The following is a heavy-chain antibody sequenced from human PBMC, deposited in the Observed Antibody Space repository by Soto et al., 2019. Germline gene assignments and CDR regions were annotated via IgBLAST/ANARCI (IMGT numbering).Heavy chain of an antibody. Sequence: QVQLVQSGAEVNKPGSSVKVSCKASGGTFSSYAISWLRQAPGQGLEWMGGIIPLVGTANYAQKIQGRVTITEDDSPSTAYMELCSMSSEDTAVYYCARGPILGLMVYAGCFDYWGQGTLVAVSS. J-gene: IGHJ4*02. CDR2: IIPLVGTA. V-gene: IGHV1-69*01. D-gene: IGHD2-8*01. CDR3: ARGPILGLMVYAGCFDY. CDR1: GGTFSSYA.